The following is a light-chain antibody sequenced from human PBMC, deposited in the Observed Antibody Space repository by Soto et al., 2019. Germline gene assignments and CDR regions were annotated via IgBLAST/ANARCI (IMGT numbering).Light chain of an antibody. J-gene: IGKJ1*01. CDR2: AAS. CDR3: QQYGTSPWT. CDR1: QSVSSDY. V-gene: IGKV3-20*01. Sequence: EIVLTQSPGTLSLSPGERATLSCWASQSVSSDYLAWYQQKPGQAPRLLIYAASSRATGIPDRFSGGGSGTDFTLTINRLEPADFAVYYCQQYGTSPWTFGQVTKVEIK.